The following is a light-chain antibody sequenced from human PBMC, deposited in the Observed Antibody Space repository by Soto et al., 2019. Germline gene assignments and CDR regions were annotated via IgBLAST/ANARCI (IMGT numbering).Light chain of an antibody. J-gene: IGLJ2*01. Sequence: QSALTQPASVSGSPGQSITISCTGTSSDIGDYDYVSWYQHLPGKAPKLLIFDVTHRPSGVSDRFSGSKSGNTASLTISGVRPEDAAYYYCCSYTDIALDVVFGGGTKLTVL. V-gene: IGLV2-14*01. CDR1: SSDIGDYDY. CDR3: CSYTDIALDVV. CDR2: DVT.